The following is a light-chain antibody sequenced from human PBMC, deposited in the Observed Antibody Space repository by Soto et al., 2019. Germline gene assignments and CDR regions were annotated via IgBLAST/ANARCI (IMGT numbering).Light chain of an antibody. CDR1: QSISSY. V-gene: IGKV1-39*01. CDR3: QQSYSTRIT. Sequence: DIQMTQSPSSLSASVGDRVTITCRASQSISSYLNWYQQKPGKAPKLLIYAASSFQSGVPSRFSGSGSGTDFTLTISSLQPEDFATYYCQQSYSTRITFGQGTRLEIK. CDR2: AAS. J-gene: IGKJ5*01.